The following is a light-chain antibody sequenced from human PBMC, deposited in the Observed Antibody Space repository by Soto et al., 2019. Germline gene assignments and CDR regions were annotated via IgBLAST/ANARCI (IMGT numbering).Light chain of an antibody. V-gene: IGKV3-11*01. Sequence: EIVLTQSPATLSLSPGERATLSCRASQSVNNYLAWYQQKPGQAPRLLIYDASSRATDIPARFSGSGSGTNFTLTISSLEPEDFATYYCHQRSNWPLTFGGGTKVEIK. CDR1: QSVNNY. J-gene: IGKJ4*01. CDR3: HQRSNWPLT. CDR2: DAS.